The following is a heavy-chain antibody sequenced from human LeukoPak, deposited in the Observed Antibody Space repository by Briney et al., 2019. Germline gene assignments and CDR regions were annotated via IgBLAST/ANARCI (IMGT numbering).Heavy chain of an antibody. Sequence: GGSLRLSCAASGFTFSSYAMHWARQAPGKGLEWVAVISYDGSNKYYADSVKGRFTIFRDNSKNTLYLQMNSLRAEDTAVYYCARIGFGYSYGQGFDYWGQGTLVSVSS. J-gene: IGHJ4*02. D-gene: IGHD5-18*01. CDR1: GFTFSSYA. CDR3: ARIGFGYSYGQGFDY. CDR2: ISYDGSNK. V-gene: IGHV3-30-3*01.